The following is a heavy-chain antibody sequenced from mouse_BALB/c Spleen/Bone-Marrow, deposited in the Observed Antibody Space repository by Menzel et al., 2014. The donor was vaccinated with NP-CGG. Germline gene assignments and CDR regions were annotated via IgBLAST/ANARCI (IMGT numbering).Heavy chain of an antibody. Sequence: VQLQQSGPELVKPGASVNMSCKASGYTFTSYVIHWVKQKPGQGLEWIGYINPYNDGTKYNEKFKGKATLTSDKSSSAAYRELSSMTSEDSAVYYCARGAYDSDGDWFAYWGQGTLVTVSA. CDR1: GYTFTSYV. J-gene: IGHJ3*01. CDR2: INPYNDGT. D-gene: IGHD2-4*01. V-gene: IGHV1-14*01. CDR3: ARGAYDSDGDWFAY.